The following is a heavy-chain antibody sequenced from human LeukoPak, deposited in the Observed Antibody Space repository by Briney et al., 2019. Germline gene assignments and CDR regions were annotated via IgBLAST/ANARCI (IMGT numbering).Heavy chain of an antibody. CDR2: VFHRGTT. CDR3: VRDGYYGSGSPGWFGP. Sequence: SETLSLTCTVSGYSINSAFYWGWIRVPPGKGLEWIGSVFHRGTTYYNSSLKSRVNISIDASKNQFSLKLNSLTAEDTAMYYCVRDGYYGSGSPGWFGPWGPGTLVIVSA. V-gene: IGHV4-38-2*02. CDR1: GYSINSAFY. J-gene: IGHJ5*02. D-gene: IGHD3-10*01.